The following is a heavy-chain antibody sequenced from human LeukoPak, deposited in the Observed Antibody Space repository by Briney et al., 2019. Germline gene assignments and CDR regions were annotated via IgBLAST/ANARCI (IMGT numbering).Heavy chain of an antibody. CDR1: GYTFTDYY. J-gene: IGHJ4*02. CDR3: ARDSDDFWSGYYPY. V-gene: IGHV1-2*02. CDR2: INPNSGGA. Sequence: ASVKVSCKASGYTFTDYYMHRVRQAPGQGLEWMGWINPNSGGANYAQKFQGRVTMTRDTSISTAYMELSRLRSDDTAVYYCARDSDDFWSGYYPYWGQGTLVTVSS. D-gene: IGHD3-3*01.